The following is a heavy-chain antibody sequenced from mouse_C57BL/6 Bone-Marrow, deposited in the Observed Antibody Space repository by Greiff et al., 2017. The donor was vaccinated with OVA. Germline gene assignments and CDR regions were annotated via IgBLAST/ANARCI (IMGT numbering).Heavy chain of an antibody. J-gene: IGHJ4*01. Sequence: QVQLQQPGAELVKPGASVKMSCKASGYTFTSYWITWVKQRPGQGLEWIGDIYPGSGSTNYNEKFKSKATLTVDTSSSTAYMQLSSLTSEDSAVYYGAREGYYDYDEDYAMDYWGQGTSVTVSS. CDR3: AREGYYDYDEDYAMDY. V-gene: IGHV1-55*01. CDR2: IYPGSGST. CDR1: GYTFTSYW. D-gene: IGHD2-4*01.